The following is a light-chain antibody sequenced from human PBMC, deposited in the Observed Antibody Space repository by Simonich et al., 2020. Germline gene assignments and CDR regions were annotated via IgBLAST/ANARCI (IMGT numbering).Light chain of an antibody. J-gene: IGLJ2*01. Sequence: QSALTQPASVSGSPGQSITISCPGTSSDVGGYNYVSWYQQHPGKAPKLMIYDVSKRPSGVSNRFSGSKSGNTASLTISGLQAEDEADYYCSSYTSSRTLVFGGGTKLTVL. V-gene: IGLV2-14*01. CDR3: SSYTSSRTLV. CDR1: SSDVGGYNY. CDR2: DVS.